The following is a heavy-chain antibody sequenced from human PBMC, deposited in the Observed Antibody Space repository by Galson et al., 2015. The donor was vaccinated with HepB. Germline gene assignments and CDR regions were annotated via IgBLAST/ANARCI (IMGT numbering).Heavy chain of an antibody. J-gene: IGHJ3*02. D-gene: IGHD3-9*01. V-gene: IGHV3-13*01. CDR3: ARSLLTGYYNGYAFDI. CDR1: GFTFSSYD. Sequence: SLRLSCAASGFTFSSYDMHWVRQATGKGLEWVSAIGTAGDTYYPGSVKGRFTISRENAKNSLYLQMNSLRAGDTAVYYCARSLLTGYYNGYAFDIWGQGTMVTVSS. CDR2: IGTAGDT.